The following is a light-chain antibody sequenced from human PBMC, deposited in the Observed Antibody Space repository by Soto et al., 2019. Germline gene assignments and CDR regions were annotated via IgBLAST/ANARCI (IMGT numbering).Light chain of an antibody. V-gene: IGLV2-14*01. CDR2: EVS. J-gene: IGLJ3*02. Sequence: QYVLTQPASVSGSPGQSITISCTGTSSDVAAYNYVSWYQHHPGKAPKLMIYEVSNRPSGVSNRFSGSKSGNTASLTISGLQAEDEADYYRSSYTSSDTRVFGGGTKLTVL. CDR3: SSYTSSDTRV. CDR1: SSDVAAYNY.